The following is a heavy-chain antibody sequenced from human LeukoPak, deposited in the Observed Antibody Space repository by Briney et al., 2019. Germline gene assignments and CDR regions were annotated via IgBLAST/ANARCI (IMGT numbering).Heavy chain of an antibody. Sequence: ASVKVSCKASGYTFTSYGISWVRQAPGRGLEWMGWISAYNGNTNYAQKLQGRVTMTTDTSTSTAYMELRSLRSDDTAVYYCARVVRVRGVIITPLDYWGQGTLVTVSS. CDR2: ISAYNGNT. J-gene: IGHJ4*02. CDR3: ARVVRVRGVIITPLDY. V-gene: IGHV1-18*01. CDR1: GYTFTSYG. D-gene: IGHD3-10*01.